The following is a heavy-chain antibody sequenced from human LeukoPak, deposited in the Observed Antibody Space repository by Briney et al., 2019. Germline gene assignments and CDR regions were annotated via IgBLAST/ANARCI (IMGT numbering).Heavy chain of an antibody. V-gene: IGHV4-39*07. D-gene: IGHD2-2*02. CDR2: IYYSGST. Sequence: SETLSLTCTVSGGSISSSSYYWGWIRQPPGKGLEWIGSIYYSGSTYYNPSLKSRVTISVDTSKNQFSLKLSSVTAADTAVYYCASKTLDCSSTSCYSYAFDIWGQGTMVTVSS. CDR3: ASKTLDCSSTSCYSYAFDI. J-gene: IGHJ3*02. CDR1: GGSISSSSYY.